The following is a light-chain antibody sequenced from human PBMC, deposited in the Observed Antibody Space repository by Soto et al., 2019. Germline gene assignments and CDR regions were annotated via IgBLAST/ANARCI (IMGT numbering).Light chain of an antibody. CDR1: RSDIGAYNF. V-gene: IGLV2-14*03. J-gene: IGLJ2*01. CDR2: DVN. CDR3: TSWTTSTTMT. Sequence: QSVLTQPASVSGSPGQSITISCTGTRSDIGAYNFVSWYQQHPGEVPKLILYDVNVRPSGVSNRFSGTKSGNTASLTISGLQAEDEADYYCTSWTTSTTMTFGGGTKVTVL.